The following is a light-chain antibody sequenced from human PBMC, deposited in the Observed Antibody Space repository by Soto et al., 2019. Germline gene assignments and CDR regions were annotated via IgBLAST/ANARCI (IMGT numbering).Light chain of an antibody. CDR2: GAS. V-gene: IGKV3-20*01. J-gene: IGKJ1*01. CDR1: QSVGHN. Sequence: EVVITQSPATLSLSPGERGTLSCRASQSVGHNLSWYQQKPGQAPRILIYGASSRATGIPDRFSGSGSGKDFTLTISRLEPEDFAVYYCQEYGSSPRTFGQGNKGDIK. CDR3: QEYGSSPRT.